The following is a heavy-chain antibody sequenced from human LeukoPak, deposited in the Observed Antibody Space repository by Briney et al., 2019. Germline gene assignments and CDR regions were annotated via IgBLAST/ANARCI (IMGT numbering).Heavy chain of an antibody. Sequence: PGGSLRLSCAASGFTFSNAWMTWVRQAPGKGLEWVGRIKSKTAGGTIDYAAPVKGRFTISRDDSKNTLYLQMNSLRAEDTAVYYCAKDYGAAAGLIDYWGQGTLVTVSS. J-gene: IGHJ4*02. CDR1: GFTFSNAW. CDR3: AKDYGAAAGLIDY. CDR2: IKSKTAGGTI. D-gene: IGHD6-13*01. V-gene: IGHV3-15*01.